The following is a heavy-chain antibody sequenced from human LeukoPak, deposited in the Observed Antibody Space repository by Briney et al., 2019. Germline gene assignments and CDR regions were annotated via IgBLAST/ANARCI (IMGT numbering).Heavy chain of an antibody. Sequence: PGGSLRLSCAASGFTFSSYGMHWVRQAPGKGLEWVAFIRYDGSNKYYADSVKGRFTISRDNSKNTLYLQMNSLRAEDTAVYYCAKRVVPAAHDQPYYFDYWGQGTLVTVSS. CDR1: GFTFSSYG. J-gene: IGHJ4*02. D-gene: IGHD2-2*01. CDR3: AKRVVPAAHDQPYYFDY. V-gene: IGHV3-30*02. CDR2: IRYDGSNK.